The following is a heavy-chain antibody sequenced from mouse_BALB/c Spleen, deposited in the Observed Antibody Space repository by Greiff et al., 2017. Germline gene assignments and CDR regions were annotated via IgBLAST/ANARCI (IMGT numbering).Heavy chain of an antibody. Sequence: EVQLVESGGGLVQPGGSRKLSCAASGFTFSSFGMHWVRQAPEKGLEWVAYISSGSSTIYYADTVKGRFTISRDNPKNTLFLQMTSLRSEDTAMYYCARSHYYGSSYEYFDVWGAGTTVTVSS. V-gene: IGHV5-17*02. CDR1: GFTFSSFG. CDR2: ISSGSSTI. J-gene: IGHJ1*01. D-gene: IGHD1-1*01. CDR3: ARSHYYGSSYEYFDV.